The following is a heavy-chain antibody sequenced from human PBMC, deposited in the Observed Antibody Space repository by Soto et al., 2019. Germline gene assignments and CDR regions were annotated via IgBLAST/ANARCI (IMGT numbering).Heavy chain of an antibody. J-gene: IGHJ4*02. Sequence: VASVKVSCKVSGYTLTELSMHWVRQAPGKGLEWMGGFDPEDGETIYAQKFQGRVTMTEDTSTDTAYMELSSLRSEDTAVYYCATIDMVRGVIIFAYWGQGTLVTVSS. CDR2: FDPEDGET. V-gene: IGHV1-24*01. CDR3: ATIDMVRGVIIFAY. CDR1: GYTLTELS. D-gene: IGHD3-10*01.